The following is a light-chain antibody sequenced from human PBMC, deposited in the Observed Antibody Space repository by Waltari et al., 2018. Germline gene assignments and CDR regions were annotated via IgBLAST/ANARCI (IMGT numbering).Light chain of an antibody. J-gene: IGLJ2*01. CDR3: CSYAGSYIFVV. CDR2: DVT. Sequence: QSALTQPRSVSGSPGQSVTISCTGTSNDVGGYNYVSWYQHHPGKAPKFLIYDVTKRPSGVPDRFSGSKSGNTASLTISGLQAEDEADYYCCSYAGSYIFVVFGGGTKLTVL. CDR1: SNDVGGYNY. V-gene: IGLV2-11*01.